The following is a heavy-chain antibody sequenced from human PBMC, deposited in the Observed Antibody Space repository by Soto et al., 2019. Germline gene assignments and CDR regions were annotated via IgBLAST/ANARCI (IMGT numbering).Heavy chain of an antibody. J-gene: IGHJ6*02. Sequence: PLETLSLTCTVSGGSISSSSYYWGWIRQPPGKGLEWTGSIYYSGSTYYNPSLKSRVTISVDTSKNQFSLKLNSVTAADTAVYYCARDLWGYCGTDCYPLDVWGQGTTVTVSS. V-gene: IGHV4-39*07. CDR1: GGSISSSSYY. CDR3: ARDLWGYCGTDCYPLDV. D-gene: IGHD2-21*02. CDR2: IYYSGST.